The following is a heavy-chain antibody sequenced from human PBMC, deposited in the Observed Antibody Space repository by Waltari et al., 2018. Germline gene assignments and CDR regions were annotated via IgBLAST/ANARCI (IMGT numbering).Heavy chain of an antibody. Sequence: QVQLQQWGAGLLKPPETLSLTCAVYGGSFRDYSWSWVRQPPGKGLEWIGEINPSGVPNHNPSLKSRVTISVDTSKNQFSLRLSSVTAADTAVYYCVRAFMVTTFSALRYHDYYGMDVWGQGTAVTVSS. J-gene: IGHJ6*02. CDR1: GGSFRDYS. CDR2: INPSGVP. CDR3: VRAFMVTTFSALRYHDYYGMDV. V-gene: IGHV4-34*01. D-gene: IGHD4-17*01.